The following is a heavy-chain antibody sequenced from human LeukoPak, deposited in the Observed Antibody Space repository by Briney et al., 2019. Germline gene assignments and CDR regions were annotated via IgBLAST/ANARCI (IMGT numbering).Heavy chain of an antibody. CDR3: ACLTVTTFPIDY. CDR2: INSDGSST. CDR1: GFTFSSYW. Sequence: GGSLRLSCAASGFTFSSYWMHWVRQAPGRGLVWVSRINSDGSSTSYADSVKGRFTISRDNAKNTLYLQMNSLRAEDTAVYYCACLTVTTFPIDYWGQGTLVTVSS. V-gene: IGHV3-74*01. J-gene: IGHJ4*02. D-gene: IGHD4-17*01.